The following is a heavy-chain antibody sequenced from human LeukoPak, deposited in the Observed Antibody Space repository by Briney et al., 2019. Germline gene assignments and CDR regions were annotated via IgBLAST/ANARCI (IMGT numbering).Heavy chain of an antibody. CDR3: ARDDSSGYYYFFDY. D-gene: IGHD3-22*01. J-gene: IGHJ4*02. V-gene: IGHV4-39*07. CDR1: GGSISSSSYY. Sequence: SEALSLTCTVSGGSISSSSYYWGWIRQPPGKGLEWIGSIYYSGSTYYNPSLKSRVTISIDTSKNQFSLKLSSVTAADTAVYYCARDDSSGYYYFFDYWGQGTLVTVSS. CDR2: IYYSGST.